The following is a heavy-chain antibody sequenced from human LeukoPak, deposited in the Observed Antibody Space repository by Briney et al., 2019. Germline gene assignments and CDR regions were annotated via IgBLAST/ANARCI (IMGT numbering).Heavy chain of an antibody. CDR3: ARRYGDYSTFDY. Sequence: PSETLSLTCTVSGGSISSYYWSWIRQPPGKGLEWIGYIYYSGSTNYNPSLKSRVTISVDTSKNQFSLKLSSVTAADTAVYYCARRYGDYSTFDYWGQGTLVTVSS. V-gene: IGHV4-59*08. CDR1: GGSISSYY. CDR2: IYYSGST. D-gene: IGHD4-17*01. J-gene: IGHJ4*02.